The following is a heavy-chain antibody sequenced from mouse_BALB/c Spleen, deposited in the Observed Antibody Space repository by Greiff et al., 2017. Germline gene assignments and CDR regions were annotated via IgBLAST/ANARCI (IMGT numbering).Heavy chain of an antibody. CDR2: IDPANGNT. V-gene: IGHV14-3*02. D-gene: IGHD1-1*01. J-gene: IGHJ4*01. CDR1: GFNIKDSY. CDR3: ARLRWVDYYAMDY. Sequence: EVQLQQSGAELVKPGASVKLSCTASGFNIKDSYMHWVKQRPEQGLEWIGRIDPANGNTKYDPKFQGKATITADTSSNTAYLQLSSLTSEDTAVYYCARLRWVDYYAMDYWGQGTSVTVSS.